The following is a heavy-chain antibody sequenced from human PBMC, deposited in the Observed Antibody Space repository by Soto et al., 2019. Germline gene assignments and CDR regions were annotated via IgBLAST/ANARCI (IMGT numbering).Heavy chain of an antibody. D-gene: IGHD2-21*02. CDR3: VRLYWGGDCPRWYFGL. CDR1: GGSISSYY. Sequence: QVQLQESGPGLVKPSETLSLTCTVSGGSISSYYWSWVRQAPGKGLEWIGYISYGGSTNYNPSLKSRVTLSVDTSKNQLSLKLSSVTAADTAVYYCVRLYWGGDCPRWYFGLWGRGTLVSVSS. J-gene: IGHJ2*01. CDR2: ISYGGST. V-gene: IGHV4-59*08.